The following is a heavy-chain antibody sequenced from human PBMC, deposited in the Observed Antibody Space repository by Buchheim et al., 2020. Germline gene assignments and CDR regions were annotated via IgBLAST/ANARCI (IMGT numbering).Heavy chain of an antibody. CDR2: ISYDGSNK. V-gene: IGHV3-30-3*01. CDR1: GFTFSSYA. Sequence: QVQLVESGGGVVQPGRSLRLSCAASGFTFSSYAMHWVRQAPGKGLEWVAVISYDGSNKYYADSVKGRFTISRDNSKNTLYLQMNSLRAEDTAVYYCARSLDYGDFLFDYWGQGTL. CDR3: ARSLDYGDFLFDY. J-gene: IGHJ4*02. D-gene: IGHD4-17*01.